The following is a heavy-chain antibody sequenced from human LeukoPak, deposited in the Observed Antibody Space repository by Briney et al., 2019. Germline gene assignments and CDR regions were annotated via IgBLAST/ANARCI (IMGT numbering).Heavy chain of an antibody. J-gene: IGHJ6*02. Sequence: SETLSLTCAVYGGSFSGYYWSWIRQPPGKGLEWIGEINHSGSTNYNPSLKSRVTISVDTSKNQFSLKLSSVTAADTAVYYCARDDYYDSSGPPYYYYGMDVWGQGTTVTVSS. CDR3: ARDDYYDSSGPPYYYYGMDV. CDR2: INHSGST. V-gene: IGHV4-34*01. CDR1: GGSFSGYY. D-gene: IGHD3-22*01.